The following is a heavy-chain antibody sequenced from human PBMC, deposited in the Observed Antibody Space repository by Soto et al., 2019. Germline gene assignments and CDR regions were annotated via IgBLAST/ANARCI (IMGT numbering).Heavy chain of an antibody. J-gene: IGHJ4*02. CDR2: ISGSGGST. CDR3: AKAGGYDSSGYYRRAFDY. Sequence: EVQLLESGGGLVQPGGSLRLSCAASGFTFSSYAMSWVRQAPGKGLEWVSAISGSGGSTYYADSVKGRFTISRDNSKNTLDLQMNSLRAEDTAVYYCAKAGGYDSSGYYRRAFDYWGQGTLVTVSS. D-gene: IGHD3-22*01. CDR1: GFTFSSYA. V-gene: IGHV3-23*01.